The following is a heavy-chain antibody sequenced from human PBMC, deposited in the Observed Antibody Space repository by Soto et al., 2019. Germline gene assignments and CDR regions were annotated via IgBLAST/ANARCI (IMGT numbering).Heavy chain of an antibody. J-gene: IGHJ6*03. CDR2: ISVNNGNT. D-gene: IGHD3-10*01. CDR3: ARFNGSGTNYYMDV. Sequence: ASVKVSCKASGYMFTSYGISRVRQAPGQGLEWMAWISVNNGNTNYAQKFQGRVTMTTDTSTNTAHMELRSLRYDDTAVYYCARFNGSGTNYYMDVWG. CDR1: GYMFTSYG. V-gene: IGHV1-18*01.